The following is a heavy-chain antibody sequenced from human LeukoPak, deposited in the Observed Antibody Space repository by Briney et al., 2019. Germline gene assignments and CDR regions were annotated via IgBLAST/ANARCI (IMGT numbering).Heavy chain of an antibody. CDR2: ISSSGSTI. D-gene: IGHD2-15*01. Sequence: GGSLRLSCAASGFTFSDYYMSWIRQAPGKGLEWVSYISSSGSTIYYADSVKGRFTISRDNAKNSLYLQMNSLRAEDTAVYYCAKNNRIVDCSGGSCYSSRSDWFDPWGQGTLVTVSS. V-gene: IGHV3-11*01. CDR3: AKNNRIVDCSGGSCYSSRSDWFDP. J-gene: IGHJ5*02. CDR1: GFTFSDYY.